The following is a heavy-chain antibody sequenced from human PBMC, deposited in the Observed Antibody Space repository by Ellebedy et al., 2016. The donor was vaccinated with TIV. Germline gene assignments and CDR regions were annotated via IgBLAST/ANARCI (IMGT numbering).Heavy chain of an antibody. CDR3: ARFGGRRWLQLSAFDI. CDR2: INESGTM. D-gene: IGHD5-24*01. J-gene: IGHJ3*02. V-gene: IGHV4-34*01. Sequence: GSLRLSCAASGFTFSGYAMSWVRQPPGKGLEWIGEINESGTMNYSPSLKSRVTISVDTSKNQFSLKLSSVTAADTAVYYCARFGGRRWLQLSAFDIWGQGTMVTVSS. CDR1: GFTFSGYA.